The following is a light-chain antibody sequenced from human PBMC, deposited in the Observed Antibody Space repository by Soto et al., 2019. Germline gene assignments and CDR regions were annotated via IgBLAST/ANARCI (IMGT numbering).Light chain of an antibody. Sequence: QSALTQPPSASGSPGQSVTISCTGTSSDVGGYNYVSWYQQHPGKAPKLMIYEVSKRPSVVPDRFSGSKSGNTASLTASGLQAEDEADYYCSSYAGSNNFVVFGGGTKLTVL. V-gene: IGLV2-8*01. CDR3: SSYAGSNNFVV. CDR1: SSDVGGYNY. J-gene: IGLJ2*01. CDR2: EVS.